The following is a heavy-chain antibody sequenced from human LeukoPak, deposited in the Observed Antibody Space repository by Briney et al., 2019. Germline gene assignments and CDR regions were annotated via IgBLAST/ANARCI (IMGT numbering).Heavy chain of an antibody. Sequence: GGSLRLSCTVSGFTFNSYAMSWVRQAPGKGLEWVSSISGNGDDTYHADSVKGRFTISRDNSKNTLYLQMNSLRAEDTAVYYCARALYDILTGYPDYWGQGTLVTVSS. CDR1: GFTFNSYA. CDR2: ISGNGDDT. CDR3: ARALYDILTGYPDY. J-gene: IGHJ4*02. D-gene: IGHD3-9*01. V-gene: IGHV3-23*01.